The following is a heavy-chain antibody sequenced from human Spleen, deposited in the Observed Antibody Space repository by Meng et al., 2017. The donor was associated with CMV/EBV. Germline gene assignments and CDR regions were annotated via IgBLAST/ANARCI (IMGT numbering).Heavy chain of an antibody. V-gene: IGHV1-69*05. Sequence: SGGTSRSYGITWVRQAHGQGRGWMGGSIPIFGTANYAQMFQGRVTITTDESTSTAYMELSSLRFEDTAVYYCARAKKGAVAGVWFDPWGQGTLVTVSS. D-gene: IGHD6-13*01. CDR1: GGTSRSYG. CDR2: SIPIFGTA. J-gene: IGHJ5*02. CDR3: ARAKKGAVAGVWFDP.